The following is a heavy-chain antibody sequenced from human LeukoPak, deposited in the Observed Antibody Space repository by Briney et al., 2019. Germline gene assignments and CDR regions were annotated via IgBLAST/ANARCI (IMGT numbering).Heavy chain of an antibody. CDR2: IYTGDDT. J-gene: IGHJ4*02. CDR1: GFTFSSYS. Sequence: GGSLRLSCAASGFTFSSYSMNWVRQAPGKGLEWVSVIYTGDDTYYADSVRGRFTIFRDTSRNTVNLQMNTLRAEDTALYYCAGGQMYTSGGFDDWGQGTLVTVSS. D-gene: IGHD6-19*01. CDR3: AGGQMYTSGGFDD. V-gene: IGHV3-53*01.